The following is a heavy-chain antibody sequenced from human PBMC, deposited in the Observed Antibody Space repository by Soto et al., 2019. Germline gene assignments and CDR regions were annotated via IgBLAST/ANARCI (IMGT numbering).Heavy chain of an antibody. V-gene: IGHV4-31*03. D-gene: IGHD3-16*01. CDR1: GGSISSGGYY. Sequence: PSETLSLTCTVSGGSISSGGYYWNWIRQYPGKGLEWIAYIYQSGTPYYNPSLKSRAAISIDRSKNQFSLMLDSVTAADTAVYYCARDVRLGYWGPGTLVTVSS. J-gene: IGHJ4*02. CDR3: ARDVRLGY. CDR2: IYQSGTP.